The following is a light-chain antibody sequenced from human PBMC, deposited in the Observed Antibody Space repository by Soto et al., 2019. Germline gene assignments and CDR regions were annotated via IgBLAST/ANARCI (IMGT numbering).Light chain of an antibody. CDR3: SSYTSNNIPV. Sequence: QSALTQPASVSGSPGQSITISCTGTSSDVGGYNFVSWYQQHPGKVPKLMIYDVTNRPSGVSDRFSGSKSGNTASLTISGLQAEDEADYYCSSYTSNNIPVFGGGTKLTVL. J-gene: IGLJ2*01. CDR1: SSDVGGYNF. CDR2: DVT. V-gene: IGLV2-14*01.